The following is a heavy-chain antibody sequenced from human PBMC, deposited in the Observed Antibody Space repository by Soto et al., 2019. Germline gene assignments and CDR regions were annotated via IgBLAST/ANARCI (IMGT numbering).Heavy chain of an antibody. V-gene: IGHV1-3*01. D-gene: IGHD2-2*01. Sequence: ASVKVSCKASGYTFTSYAMHWVRQAPGQRLEWMGWINAGNGNTKYSQKFQGRVTITRDTSASTAYMELSSLRSEDTAVYYCARDPFVVVVPAAPLWRFDPWGQGTLVTVSS. CDR1: GYTFTSYA. CDR3: ARDPFVVVVPAAPLWRFDP. J-gene: IGHJ5*02. CDR2: INAGNGNT.